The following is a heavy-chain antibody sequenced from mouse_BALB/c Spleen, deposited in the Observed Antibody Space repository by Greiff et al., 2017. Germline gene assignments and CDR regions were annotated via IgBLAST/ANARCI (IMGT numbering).Heavy chain of an antibody. CDR2: INPGSGGT. J-gene: IGHJ3*01. CDR3: ARSEDELRGVFAD. Sequence: VQLQQSGAELVRPGTSVKVSCKASGYAFTNYLIEWVKQRPGQGLEWIGVINPGSGGTNYNEKFKGKATLTADKSSSTAYMQLSSLTSDDSAVYFCARSEDELRGVFADWGQGTLVTVSA. V-gene: IGHV1-54*01. D-gene: IGHD1-1*01. CDR1: GYAFTNYL.